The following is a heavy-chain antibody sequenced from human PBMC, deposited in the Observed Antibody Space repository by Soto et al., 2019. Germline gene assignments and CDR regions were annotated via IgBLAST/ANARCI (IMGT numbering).Heavy chain of an antibody. CDR2: IYKSATT. D-gene: IGHD2-15*01. V-gene: IGHV4-30-4*01. J-gene: IGHJ5*01. CDR1: GDSISTVDYF. CDR3: ARGRYCLTGRCFPNWFDS. Sequence: QVQLLESGPGLVKPSQTLSLTCSVSGDSISTVDYFWAWVRQPPGQALEYIGYIYKSATTYYNPSFESRVAISLDTSKSQVSLTVTSLTAADTAVYFCARGRYCLTGRCFPNWFDSWGQGTLVTVSS.